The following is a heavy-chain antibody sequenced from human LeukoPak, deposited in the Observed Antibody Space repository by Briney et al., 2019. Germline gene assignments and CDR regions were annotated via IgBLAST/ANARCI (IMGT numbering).Heavy chain of an antibody. J-gene: IGHJ5*02. CDR1: GGSISGYH. CDR2: MYYSGAN. CDR3: ARLSLGGSGSYYKNWFDP. V-gene: IGHV4-59*08. Sequence: PSETLSLTCKVSGGSISGYHWSWIRQSPGKGLEWIGYMYYSGANNDNPSLKSRVTISIDTSKSQFSLDLSSVTAADTAIYYCARLSLGGSGSYYKNWFDPWGQGILVTVSS. D-gene: IGHD3-10*01.